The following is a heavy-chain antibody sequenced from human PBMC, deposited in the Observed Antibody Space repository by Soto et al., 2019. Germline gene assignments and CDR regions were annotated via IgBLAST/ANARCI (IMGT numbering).Heavy chain of an antibody. V-gene: IGHV4-34*01. Sequence: LSLTCDVYGGSFSGYYWSWIRQPPGKGLEWTGEINHSGSTNYNPSLKSRVTISVDTAKNQFSLKLSSVTAADTAVYYCARGRNTMVRGVIIPRRAGWFDPWGQGTLVTVSS. J-gene: IGHJ5*02. CDR2: INHSGST. D-gene: IGHD3-10*01. CDR3: ARGRNTMVRGVIIPRRAGWFDP. CDR1: GGSFSGYY.